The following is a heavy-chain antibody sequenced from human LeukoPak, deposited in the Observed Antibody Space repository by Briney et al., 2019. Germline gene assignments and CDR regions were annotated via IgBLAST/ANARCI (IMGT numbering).Heavy chain of an antibody. CDR2: TTFRGKT. D-gene: IGHD2-21*02. V-gene: IGHV4-34*01. J-gene: IGHJ4*02. Sequence: PSETLSLTCAVYGGFDIYYWTIVRQPPGKGLEWIGETTFRGKTNYNPSLKGRVTISVDRTTQQFSLKLTSVTVADTAVYYCAGYGGDWYPDSWGQGTLVIVS. CDR3: AGYGGDWYPDS. CDR1: GGFDIYY.